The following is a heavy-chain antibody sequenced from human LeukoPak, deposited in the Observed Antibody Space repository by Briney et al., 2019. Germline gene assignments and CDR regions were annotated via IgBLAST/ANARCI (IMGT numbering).Heavy chain of an antibody. D-gene: IGHD6-13*01. CDR3: AREYSSSRYGY. CDR1: GGSISSSGYY. CDR2: VYYSGTT. J-gene: IGHJ4*02. V-gene: IGHV4-39*07. Sequence: TSETLSLTCSVSGGSISSSGYYWGWIRQPPGKGLEWIGCVYYSGTTYYNPSLKSRVTISIDTSKNQFSLRLSPVTAEDTAVYYCAREYSSSRYGYWGQGTLVSVSS.